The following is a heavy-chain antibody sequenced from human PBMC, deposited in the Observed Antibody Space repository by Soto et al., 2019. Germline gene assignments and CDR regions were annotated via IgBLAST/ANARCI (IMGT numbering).Heavy chain of an antibody. J-gene: IGHJ6*02. Sequence: SETLSLTCTVSAGSISSSSYYWCWIRQPPGKRLEWIGSIYYSGSTYYNPSLKSRVTISVDTSKNKFSLKLSSVTAAEKAVNKFACGYVVASYDYYCDVIDVWGQGTTVTGSS. CDR1: AGSISSSSYY. D-gene: IGHD3-22*01. CDR3: ACGYVVASYDYYCDVIDV. CDR2: IYYSGST. V-gene: IGHV4-39*07.